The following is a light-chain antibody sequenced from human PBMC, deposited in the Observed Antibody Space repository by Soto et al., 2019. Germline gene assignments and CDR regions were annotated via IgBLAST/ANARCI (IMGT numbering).Light chain of an antibody. J-gene: IGLJ2*01. CDR1: TNDVGSYNY. CDR2: DVT. CDR3: AAWDVSLSGL. V-gene: IGLV2-11*01. Sequence: QSALTQPRSVSGSPGQSVTISCTGTTNDVGSYNYVSWYQQHPGRAPKLIIYDVTKRPSGVPDRFSGSKSGNTASLTISGLRSEDEADYYCAAWDVSLSGLFGGGTKLTVL.